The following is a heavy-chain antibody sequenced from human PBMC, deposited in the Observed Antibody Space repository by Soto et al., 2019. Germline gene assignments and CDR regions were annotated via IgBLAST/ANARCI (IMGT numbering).Heavy chain of an antibody. CDR3: ARLPTGKCPGDS. CDR2: IDWDDAK. CDR1: GFSLSTSGMC. V-gene: IGHV2-70*11. Sequence: SGPTLVNPTQTLTLTCTFSGFSLSTSGMCVSWIRQPPGKALEWLARIDWDDAKYYSSSLKTRLTISKDTSKNQVVLTMTNMDPVDTATYYCARLPTGKCPGDSWGQGTLVTVSS. D-gene: IGHD3-10*01. J-gene: IGHJ4*02.